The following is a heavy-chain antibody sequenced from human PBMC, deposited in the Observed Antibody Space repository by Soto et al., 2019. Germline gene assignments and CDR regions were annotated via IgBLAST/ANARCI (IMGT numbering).Heavy chain of an antibody. D-gene: IGHD2-2*01. J-gene: IGHJ1*01. Sequence: SETLSLTCTVSGGSISSSSYYWGWIRQPPGKGLEWIGSIYYSGSTYYNPSLKSRVTISVDTSKNQFSLKLSSVTAADTAVYYCARVRGDIVLVPAAPSFPYWAQVTLVTVS. CDR2: IYYSGST. V-gene: IGHV4-39*01. CDR3: ARVRGDIVLVPAAPSFPY. CDR1: GGSISSSSYY.